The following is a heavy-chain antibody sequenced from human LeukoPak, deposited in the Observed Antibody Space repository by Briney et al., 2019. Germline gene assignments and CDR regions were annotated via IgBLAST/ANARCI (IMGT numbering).Heavy chain of an antibody. CDR3: ARDAYGSGKGYFDY. D-gene: IGHD3-10*01. J-gene: IGHJ4*02. V-gene: IGHV1-18*01. Sequence: GASVKVSCKASGGTFSSYAISWVRQAPGQGLEWMGWVSAYDGNTKSLDKLQGRVTLTTDSSTSTAYLELRSLSSDDTAIYYCARDAYGSGKGYFDYWGQGTLVTVSS. CDR1: GGTFSSYA. CDR2: VSAYDGNT.